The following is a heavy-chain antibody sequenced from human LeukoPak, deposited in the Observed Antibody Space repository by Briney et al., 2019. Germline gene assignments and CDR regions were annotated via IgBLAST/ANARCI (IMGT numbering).Heavy chain of an antibody. J-gene: IGHJ4*02. D-gene: IGHD3-9*01. CDR3: AKDRPPYYDILTGYYLDY. Sequence: PGGSLRLSCAASGFTFSSYGMHWVRQAPGKGLEWVAFIRYDGSNKYYADSVKGRFTISRDNSKNTLYLQMNSPRAEDTAVYYCAKDRPPYYDILTGYYLDYWGQGTLVTVSS. CDR2: IRYDGSNK. V-gene: IGHV3-30*02. CDR1: GFTFSSYG.